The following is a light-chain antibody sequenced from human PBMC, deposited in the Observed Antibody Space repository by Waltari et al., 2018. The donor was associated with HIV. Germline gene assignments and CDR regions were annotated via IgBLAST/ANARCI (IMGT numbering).Light chain of an antibody. V-gene: IGKV1-8*01. J-gene: IGKJ2*01. CDR1: QGISSF. CDR3: QQYYTYPYT. CDR2: AAS. Sequence: AIRMTQSPSSFSASTGDRVTITCRASQGISSFLAWYQQKPGKAPKLLIYAASTLQSDVPSRFSGSGSGTDFTLTISCLQSEDLATYYCQQYYTYPYTFGQGTKLEIK.